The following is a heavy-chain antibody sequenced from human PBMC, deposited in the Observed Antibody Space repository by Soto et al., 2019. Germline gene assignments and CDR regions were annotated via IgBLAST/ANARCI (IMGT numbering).Heavy chain of an antibody. J-gene: IGHJ4*02. Sequence: GGSLRLSCAASGFTVSSNYMSWVRQAPGKGLEWVSVIYSGGSTYYADSVKGRFTISRDNSKNTLYLQMNSLRAEDTAVYYCASVHGYNYYYFDYWGQGTLVTVSS. D-gene: IGHD5-12*01. V-gene: IGHV3-53*01. CDR3: ASVHGYNYYYFDY. CDR1: GFTVSSNY. CDR2: IYSGGST.